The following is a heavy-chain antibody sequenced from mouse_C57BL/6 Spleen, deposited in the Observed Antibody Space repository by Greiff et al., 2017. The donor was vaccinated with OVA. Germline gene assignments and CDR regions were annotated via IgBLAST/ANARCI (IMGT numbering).Heavy chain of an antibody. Sequence: VQLQQPGAELVMPGASVKLSCKASGYTFTSYWMHWVKQRPGQGLEWIGEIDPSDSYTNYNQKFKGKSTLTVDKSSSTAYMQLSSLTSEDSAVYYCARSGGSSPYYWGQGTTLTVSS. CDR1: GYTFTSYW. J-gene: IGHJ2*01. V-gene: IGHV1-69*01. D-gene: IGHD1-1*01. CDR3: ARSGGSSPYY. CDR2: IDPSDSYT.